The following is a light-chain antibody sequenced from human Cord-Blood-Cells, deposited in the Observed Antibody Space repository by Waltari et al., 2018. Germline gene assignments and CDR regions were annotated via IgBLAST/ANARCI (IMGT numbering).Light chain of an antibody. CDR3: CSYAGSSTWV. CDR2: EGS. Sequence: QSALTQPASVSGSPGQSITLSCTGTSSAVGGYNLVSWYQQPPGKAPKLVIYEGSKRPSGVSKRFPGSKAGTTASRTIAGLQAEDEADYYCCSYAGSSTWVFGGASTLTGL. J-gene: IGLJ3*02. V-gene: IGLV2-23*01. CDR1: SSAVGGYNL.